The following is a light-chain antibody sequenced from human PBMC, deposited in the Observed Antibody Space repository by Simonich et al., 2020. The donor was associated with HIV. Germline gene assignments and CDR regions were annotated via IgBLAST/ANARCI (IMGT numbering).Light chain of an antibody. CDR3: QQYNNWPLF. J-gene: IGKJ2*01. Sequence: EIVMTQSPATLSVSPGERVTLSCRASQSVSSNLAWYQQTPGHAPRLLIYGASTRATGIPARFSGSGSGTEFTLTINSMQSEDFAVYYCQQYNNWPLFFGQGAKLEIK. CDR1: QSVSSN. V-gene: IGKV3-15*01. CDR2: GAS.